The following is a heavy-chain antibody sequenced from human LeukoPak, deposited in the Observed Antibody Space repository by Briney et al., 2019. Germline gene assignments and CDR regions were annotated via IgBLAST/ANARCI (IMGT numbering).Heavy chain of an antibody. CDR1: GFTVSNSY. CDR2: LYSGGST. V-gene: IGHV3-66*02. D-gene: IGHD1-14*01. Sequence: PGGSLRLSCVASGFTVSNSYMSWVRQAPGKGLEWVSILYSGGSTYYADSVKGRFTTSRDNSKNTLYLQMNSLRAEDTAVYYCARGRNPDYWGQGTLVTVSS. CDR3: ARGRNPDY. J-gene: IGHJ4*02.